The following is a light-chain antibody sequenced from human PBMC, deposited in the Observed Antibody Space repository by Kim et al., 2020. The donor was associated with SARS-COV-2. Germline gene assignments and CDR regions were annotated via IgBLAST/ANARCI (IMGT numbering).Light chain of an antibody. V-gene: IGKV3-15*01. CDR1: QSVSSK. CDR2: DAS. Sequence: EIVMTQSPATLSVSPGERATLSCRASQSVSSKFAWYQQKPGQAPRLLIYDASTRATGIPARFRGSGSGTEFTLTISLQSEDFAIYYCQQYNNWPPTFGQGTKVDIK. J-gene: IGKJ1*01. CDR3: QQYNNWPPT.